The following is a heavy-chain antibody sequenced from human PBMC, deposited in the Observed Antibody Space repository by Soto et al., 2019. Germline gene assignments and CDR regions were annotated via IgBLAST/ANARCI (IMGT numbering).Heavy chain of an antibody. CDR2: ISYDGSNK. J-gene: IGHJ4*02. D-gene: IGHD2-8*01. CDR1: GFTFSSYA. CDR3: ARDGGYCTNGVCYTLYYFDY. Sequence: GGSLRLSCAASGFTFSSYAMHWVRQAPGKGLEWVAVISYDGSNKYYADSVKGRFTISRDNSKNTLYLQMNSLRAEDTAVYYCARDGGYCTNGVCYTLYYFDYWGQGTLVTVSS. V-gene: IGHV3-30-3*01.